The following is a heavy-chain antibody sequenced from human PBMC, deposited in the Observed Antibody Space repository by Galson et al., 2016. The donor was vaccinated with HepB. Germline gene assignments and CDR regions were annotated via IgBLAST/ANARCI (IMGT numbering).Heavy chain of an antibody. Sequence: QSGAEVKKPGESLKISCKGSGYNVDNYWFTWVRQMPGKGPEWMGIIYPLNSDVRYSPSFEGQVTISADRSINTAYLEWSSLKASDTAMYYCSRRISVTGREFDSWGQGTLVTVSS. V-gene: IGHV5-51*01. CDR2: IYPLNSDV. CDR3: SRRISVTGREFDS. D-gene: IGHD6-19*01. CDR1: GYNVDNYW. J-gene: IGHJ4*02.